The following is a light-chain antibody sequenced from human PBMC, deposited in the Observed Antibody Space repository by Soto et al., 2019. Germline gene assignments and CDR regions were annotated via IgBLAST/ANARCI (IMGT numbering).Light chain of an antibody. CDR2: GAS. J-gene: IGKJ1*01. V-gene: IGKV3-15*01. CDR1: QSVSSN. Sequence: EKVMTQSPATLSVSLGERATLSCRASQSVSSNLAWYQQKPGQAPRLFIYGASTRATGIPARFSGSGSGTEFTLTISSLQSEDVAVYYCQQYNDWPGTFGQGTKV. CDR3: QQYNDWPGT.